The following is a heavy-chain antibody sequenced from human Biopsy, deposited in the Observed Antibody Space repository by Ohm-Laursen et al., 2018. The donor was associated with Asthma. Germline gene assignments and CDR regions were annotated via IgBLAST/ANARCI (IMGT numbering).Heavy chain of an antibody. CDR1: GFTFSSFG. D-gene: IGHD6-13*01. J-gene: IGHJ6*02. Sequence: SLRLSCSASGFTFSSFGMHWVRQAPGKGLEWVAVISFDGIHKYYADSVKGRYTVSRDNSQNTLDLEMTSLKAEDTALYYCARVAVGSSWVYFYYGMDVWGQGTTVTVSS. V-gene: IGHV3-30*03. CDR2: ISFDGIHK. CDR3: ARVAVGSSWVYFYYGMDV.